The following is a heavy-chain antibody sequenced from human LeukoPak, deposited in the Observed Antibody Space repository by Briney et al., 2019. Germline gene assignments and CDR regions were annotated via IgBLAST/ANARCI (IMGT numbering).Heavy chain of an antibody. Sequence: PSQTLSLTCTVSGFSISSGDYYWSWIRQPPGKGLEWIGYIYYSGSTYYNPSLKSRVTISVDTSKDQFSLKLSSVTAADTAAYYCARDGIVVPAAGDFYYGMDVWGKGTTVTVSS. CDR3: ARDGIVVPAAGDFYYGMDV. J-gene: IGHJ6*04. CDR1: GFSISSGDYY. CDR2: IYYSGST. D-gene: IGHD2-2*01. V-gene: IGHV4-30-4*01.